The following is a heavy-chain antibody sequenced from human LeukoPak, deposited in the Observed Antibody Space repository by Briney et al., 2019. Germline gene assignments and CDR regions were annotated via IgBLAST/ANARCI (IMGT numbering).Heavy chain of an antibody. J-gene: IGHJ4*02. V-gene: IGHV3-48*01. Sequence: GGSLRLSCAASGFTFSSYSMNWVRQAPGKGLEWVSYISSSSSTIYYADSVKGRFTISRDNAKNSLYLQMNSLRAEDTPVYYCARDRDGSYSDFFDYWGQGTLVTVSS. CDR1: GFTFSSYS. CDR3: ARDRDGSYSDFFDY. CDR2: ISSSSSTI. D-gene: IGHD1-26*01.